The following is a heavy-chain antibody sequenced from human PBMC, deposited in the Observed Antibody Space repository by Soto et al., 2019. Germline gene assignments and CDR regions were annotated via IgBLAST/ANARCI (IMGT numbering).Heavy chain of an antibody. V-gene: IGHV3-21*01. Sequence: GGSLRLSCAASGFTFSSYSMNWVRQAPGKGLEWVSSISSSSSYIYYADSVKGRFTISRDNAKNSLYLQMDSLRVEDTAVYYCTTSPHRDSERVFVWGQGTTVTVSS. CDR3: TTSPHRDSERVFV. J-gene: IGHJ6*02. D-gene: IGHD1-26*01. CDR1: GFTFSSYS. CDR2: ISSSSSYI.